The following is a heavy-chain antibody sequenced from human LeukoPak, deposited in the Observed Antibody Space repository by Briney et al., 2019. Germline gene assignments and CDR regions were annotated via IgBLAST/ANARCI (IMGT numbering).Heavy chain of an antibody. CDR1: GGSISSGGYN. J-gene: IGHJ6*03. D-gene: IGHD3-3*01. Sequence: ASQTLSLTCTVSGGSISSGGYNWSWIRQHPGKGLEWIGYIYYSGSTYYNPSLKSRVTISVDTSKNQFSLKLSSVTAADTAVYYCAREGAIFGEPYYYYYMDVWGKGTTVTVSS. CDR2: IYYSGST. V-gene: IGHV4-31*03. CDR3: AREGAIFGEPYYYYYMDV.